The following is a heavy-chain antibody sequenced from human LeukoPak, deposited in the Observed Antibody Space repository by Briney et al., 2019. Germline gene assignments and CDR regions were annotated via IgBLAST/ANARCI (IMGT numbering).Heavy chain of an antibody. V-gene: IGHV1-8*01. Sequence: ASVKVSCKASGYTFTSYDINWVRQATGQGLEWMGWMNPNSGNTGYTQKFQGRVTMTRNTSISTAYMELSSLRSEDTAVYYCAREIAAAAVFDPWGQGTLVTVSS. CDR1: GYTFTSYD. CDR2: MNPNSGNT. J-gene: IGHJ5*02. D-gene: IGHD6-13*01. CDR3: AREIAAAAVFDP.